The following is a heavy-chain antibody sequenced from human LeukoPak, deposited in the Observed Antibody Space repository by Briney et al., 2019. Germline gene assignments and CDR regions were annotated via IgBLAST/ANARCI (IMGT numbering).Heavy chain of an antibody. J-gene: IGHJ4*02. Sequence: PSETLSLACAVSGGSISSGAYSGSWIRQPPGKGLEWIAYIYHSGSTYYNPSLKSRVTISVDRSKNQFSLKLSSVTAADTAVYYCARIGGAIDYWGQGTLVTVSS. CDR1: GGSISSGAYS. CDR3: ARIGGAIDY. V-gene: IGHV4-30-2*01. D-gene: IGHD3-10*01. CDR2: IYHSGST.